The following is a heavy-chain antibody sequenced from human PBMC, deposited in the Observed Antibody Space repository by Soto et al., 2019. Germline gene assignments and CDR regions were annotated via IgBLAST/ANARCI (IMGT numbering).Heavy chain of an antibody. D-gene: IGHD3-10*01. V-gene: IGHV1-18*01. Sequence: QVQLEQSGAEVKKPGASVKVSCKASGYTFTSYGISWVRQAPGQGLEWMGWISAYNGKTNYAQKLQGRVTMTTDTSTSTASMELRILRSDDTAVYYCARLTMAQDAFDIWGQGTMVTVSS. CDR1: GYTFTSYG. CDR2: ISAYNGKT. J-gene: IGHJ3*02. CDR3: ARLTMAQDAFDI.